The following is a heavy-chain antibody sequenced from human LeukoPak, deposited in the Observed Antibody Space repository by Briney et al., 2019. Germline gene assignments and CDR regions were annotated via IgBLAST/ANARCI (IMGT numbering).Heavy chain of an antibody. CDR3: GRDWDWHVQF. V-gene: IGHV1-18*01. Sequence: ASVKVSCKTSGYTFIRYGFSWVRQAPGQGLGWIGWIGVFNGNRNYAKSVQGRITLTADTSTNTTYMELRSLTSDDTAVYFCGRDWDWHVQFWGQGTLITVSS. D-gene: IGHD1-26*01. CDR1: GYTFIRYG. J-gene: IGHJ4*02. CDR2: IGVFNGNR.